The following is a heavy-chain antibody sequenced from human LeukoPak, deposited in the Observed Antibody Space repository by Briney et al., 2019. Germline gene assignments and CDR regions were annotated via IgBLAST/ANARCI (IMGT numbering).Heavy chain of an antibody. CDR1: GFTFSSYA. D-gene: IGHD3-22*01. Sequence: GGSLRLSCAASGFTFSSYAMHWVRQAPGKGLEWVAVISYDGSNKYYADSVKGRFTISRDNSKNTLYLQMNSLRAEDTAVYYCARDPYYYDSSARLLGYNWFDPWGQGTLVTVSS. J-gene: IGHJ5*02. CDR3: ARDPYYYDSSARLLGYNWFDP. CDR2: ISYDGSNK. V-gene: IGHV3-30*04.